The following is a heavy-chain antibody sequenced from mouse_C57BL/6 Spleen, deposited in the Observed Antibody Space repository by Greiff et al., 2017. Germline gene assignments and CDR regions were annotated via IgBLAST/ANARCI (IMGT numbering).Heavy chain of an antibody. CDR2: ISNGGGST. CDR1: GFTFSDYY. Sequence: EVQLVESGGGLVQPGGSLKLSCAASGFTFSDYYMYWVRQTPGKRLEWVAYISNGGGSTYYPDTVKGRFTISRDNAKNTLYLQMSRLKSEDTAMYYCARGSSYGAMDYWGQGTSVTVSS. D-gene: IGHD1-1*01. CDR3: ARGSSYGAMDY. J-gene: IGHJ4*01. V-gene: IGHV5-12*01.